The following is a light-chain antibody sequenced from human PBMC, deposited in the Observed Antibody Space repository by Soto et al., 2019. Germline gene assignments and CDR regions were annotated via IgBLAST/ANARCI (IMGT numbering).Light chain of an antibody. CDR1: QNIYKS. CDR3: QQSYGIPQT. CDR2: AAY. V-gene: IGKV1-39*01. Sequence: DIQMTKSPSSLASSLGDSVTRTCRTSQNIYKSLNWYQEQPGKAPKLLIYAAYILQSGVTSRFSGSGSGTDFTLAISSLQPEDFTTYYCQQSYGIPQTFGHGTKVEIK. J-gene: IGKJ1*01.